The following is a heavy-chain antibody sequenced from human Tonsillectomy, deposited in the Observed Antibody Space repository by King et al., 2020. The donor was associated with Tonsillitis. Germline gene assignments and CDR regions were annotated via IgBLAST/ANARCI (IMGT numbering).Heavy chain of an antibody. D-gene: IGHD3-16*02. CDR2: ISYDGSNK. V-gene: IGHV3-30*04. CDR3: ASETNYVWGSYRYTYFDY. J-gene: IGHJ4*02. Sequence: VQLVESGGGVVQPGRSLRLSCAASGFTFSSYAMHWVRQAPGKGLEWVAFISYDGSNKYYADSVKGRFTISRDNSKNTLYLQMNSLRAEETAVYYCASETNYVWGSYRYTYFDYWGQGTLVTVSS. CDR1: GFTFSSYA.